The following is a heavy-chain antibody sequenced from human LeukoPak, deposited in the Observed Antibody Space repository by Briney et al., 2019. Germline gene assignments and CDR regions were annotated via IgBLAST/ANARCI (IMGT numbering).Heavy chain of an antibody. CDR3: ARDGDSWNDLDY. V-gene: IGHV1-69*13. Sequence: GASVKVSCKASGGTFSSYAISWVRQAPGQGLEWMGGIIPIFGTANYAQKFQGRVTITADESTSTAYMELSSLRSEDTAVYYCARDGDSWNDLDYWGQGTLVTVSS. D-gene: IGHD1-1*01. CDR1: GGTFSSYA. J-gene: IGHJ4*02. CDR2: IIPIFGTA.